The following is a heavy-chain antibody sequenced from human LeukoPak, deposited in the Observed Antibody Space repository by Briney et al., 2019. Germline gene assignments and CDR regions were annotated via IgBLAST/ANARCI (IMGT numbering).Heavy chain of an antibody. CDR2: ISDNSGNT. CDR3: SNGRTSSGTLQHDY. Sequence: PGGSLRLSCAASGFTFSSFAMSWVRQAPGQGLEWVSAISDNSGNTYYADSVKGRFTISRDNSENTLYLQMNRLRAEDTALYYCSNGRTSSGTLQHDYWGQGTLVTVSS. V-gene: IGHV3-23*01. CDR1: GFTFSSFA. D-gene: IGHD6-19*01. J-gene: IGHJ4*02.